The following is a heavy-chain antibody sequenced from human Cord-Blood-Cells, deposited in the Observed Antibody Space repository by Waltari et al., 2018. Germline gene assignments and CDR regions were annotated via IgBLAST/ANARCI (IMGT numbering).Heavy chain of an antibody. V-gene: IGHV4-34*01. CDR2: INHSGST. CDR3: ASASSSSFDY. CDR1: Y. D-gene: IGHD6-6*01. Sequence: YWSWIRQPPGKGLEWIGEINHSGSTNYNPSLKSRVTISVDTSKNQFSLKLSSVTAADTAVYYCASASSSSFDYWGQGTLVTVSS. J-gene: IGHJ4*02.